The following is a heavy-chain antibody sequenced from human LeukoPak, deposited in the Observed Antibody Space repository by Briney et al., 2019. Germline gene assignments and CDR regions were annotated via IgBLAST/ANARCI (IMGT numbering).Heavy chain of an antibody. Sequence: GGSLRLSCAASGFTFSSYWMSWVRQAPGKGLEWVANIKQDGSEKYYVDSVKGRFTISRDNAKNSLYLQMNSLRAEDTAVYYCAREAIVGATTYFDYWGQGTLVTVSS. V-gene: IGHV3-7*01. CDR2: IKQDGSEK. D-gene: IGHD1-26*01. J-gene: IGHJ4*02. CDR1: GFTFSSYW. CDR3: AREAIVGATTYFDY.